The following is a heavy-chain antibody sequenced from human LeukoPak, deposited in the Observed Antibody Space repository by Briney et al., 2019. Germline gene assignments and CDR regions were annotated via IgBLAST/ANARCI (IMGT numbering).Heavy chain of an antibody. Sequence: GGSLRLSCAASGFTFSTYEMNWVRQAPGKGLEWVSYISDTGGTIYYADSVKGRFTISRDNAKNSLYLQMNSLRAEDTAVYYCARAHTEQELVFNPDYWGQGTLVTVSS. D-gene: IGHD6-13*01. CDR2: ISDTGGTI. J-gene: IGHJ4*02. CDR1: GFTFSTYE. V-gene: IGHV3-48*03. CDR3: ARAHTEQELVFNPDY.